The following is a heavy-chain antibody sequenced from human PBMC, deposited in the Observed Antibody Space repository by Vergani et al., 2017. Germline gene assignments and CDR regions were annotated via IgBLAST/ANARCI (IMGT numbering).Heavy chain of an antibody. CDR3: AIFRGWATISCYFSVAFDY. J-gene: IGHJ4*02. D-gene: IGHD2-2*01. V-gene: IGHV3-21*02. Sequence: EVQLVESGGGLVKPGGSLRLSCAASGFSFSSYSMNWVRQAPGKGLEWVASISGSSSYVFYRDSVECRFTITRDNAQKSVYLQMNDLRAEDTAVYYCAIFRGWATISCYFSVAFDYWGLGTLVSVSS. CDR1: GFSFSSYS. CDR2: ISGSSSYV.